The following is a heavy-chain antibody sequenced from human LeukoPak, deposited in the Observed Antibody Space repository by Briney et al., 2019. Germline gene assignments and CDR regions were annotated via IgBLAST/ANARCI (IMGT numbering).Heavy chain of an antibody. J-gene: IGHJ4*02. CDR2: INHGGST. V-gene: IGHV4-34*01. CDR1: GGSFSGYY. D-gene: IGHD3-10*01. Sequence: SETLSLTCAVYGGSFSGYYWSWIRQPPRKGLEWIGEINHGGSTNYTPSLKSRVTISVDTSKNQFSLKLSSVTAADTAVYYCARLLPITMVLDWGQGTLVTVSS. CDR3: ARLLPITMVLD.